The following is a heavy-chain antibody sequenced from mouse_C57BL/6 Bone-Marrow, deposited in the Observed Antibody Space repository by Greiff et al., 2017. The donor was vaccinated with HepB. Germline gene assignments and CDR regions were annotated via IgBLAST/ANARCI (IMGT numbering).Heavy chain of an antibody. CDR2: FHPYNDDT. V-gene: IGHV1-47*01. D-gene: IGHD2-5*01. CDR3: ARRGDYSNLYAMDY. CDR1: GYTFTTYP. J-gene: IGHJ4*01. Sequence: VMLVESGAELVKPGASVKMSCKASGYTFTTYPIEWMKQNHGKSLEWIGNFHPYNDDTKYNEKFKGKATLTVEKSSSTVYLELSRLTSDDSAVYYCARRGDYSNLYAMDYWGQGTSVTVSS.